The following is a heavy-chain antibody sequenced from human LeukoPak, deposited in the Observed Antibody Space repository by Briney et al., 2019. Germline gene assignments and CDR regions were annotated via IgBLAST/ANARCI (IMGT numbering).Heavy chain of an antibody. Sequence: GGSLRLSCAASGFTFSSYYMTWVRQAPGKGLEWVANIKQDGSERNYVDSVKGRFTISRDNAKNSLYLQINSLRAGDTAVYYCASLGADCWGQGTLVAVSS. J-gene: IGHJ4*02. D-gene: IGHD3-16*01. CDR3: ASLGADC. CDR1: GFTFSSYY. CDR2: IKQDGSER. V-gene: IGHV3-7*01.